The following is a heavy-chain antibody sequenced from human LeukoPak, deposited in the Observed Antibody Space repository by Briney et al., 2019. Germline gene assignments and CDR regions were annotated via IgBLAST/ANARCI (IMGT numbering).Heavy chain of an antibody. Sequence: GASVKVSCKASGGTFSSYATSWVRQAPGQGLEWMGGIIPIFGTANYAQKFQGRVTITADESTSTAYMELSSLRSEDTAVYYCAIPFWSGYYDGDYWGQGTLVTVSS. J-gene: IGHJ4*02. D-gene: IGHD3-3*01. CDR3: AIPFWSGYYDGDY. CDR2: IIPIFGTA. V-gene: IGHV1-69*13. CDR1: GGTFSSYA.